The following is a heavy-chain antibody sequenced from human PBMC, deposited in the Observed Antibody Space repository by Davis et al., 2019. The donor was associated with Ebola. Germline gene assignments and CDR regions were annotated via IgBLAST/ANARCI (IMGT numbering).Heavy chain of an antibody. D-gene: IGHD1-1*01. CDR3: AREYDRIYYYGMDV. Sequence: GESLKISCAVSGFTFSTYGMHWVRQAPGKGLEWVAVILYDGSNEDYADPVKGRFTISRDNSKNTLYLEMNSLRVEDTAVYYCAREYDRIYYYGMDVWGQGTTVTVSS. CDR1: GFTFSTYG. V-gene: IGHV3-30-3*01. CDR2: ILYDGSNE. J-gene: IGHJ6*02.